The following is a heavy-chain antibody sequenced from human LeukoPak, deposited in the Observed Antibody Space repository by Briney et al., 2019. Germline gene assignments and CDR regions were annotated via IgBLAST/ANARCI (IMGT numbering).Heavy chain of an antibody. V-gene: IGHV3-48*04. J-gene: IGHJ6*04. CDR1: GFTFSSYW. CDR3: AELGITMIGGV. CDR2: ISSSGSTI. Sequence: GGSLRLSCAAFGFTFSSYWMSWVRQAPGKGLEWVSYISSSGSTIYYADSVKGRFTISRDNAKNSLYLQMNSLRAEDTAVYYCAELGITMIGGVWGKGTTVTISS. D-gene: IGHD3-10*02.